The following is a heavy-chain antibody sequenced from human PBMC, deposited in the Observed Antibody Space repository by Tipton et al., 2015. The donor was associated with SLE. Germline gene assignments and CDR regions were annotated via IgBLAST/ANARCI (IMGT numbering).Heavy chain of an antibody. J-gene: IGHJ4*02. D-gene: IGHD1-26*01. V-gene: IGHV4-61*02. CDR2: IFTSGSA. Sequence: TLSLTCTVSGGSISSGSYYWSGIRPPAGKGLEWIGRIFTSGSATYNPSLKSRVTISLDTSKNQFSLKLTSVTAADTAVYFCAGGNYPPPTFDYWGQGSLVTVSS. CDR3: AGGNYPPPTFDY. CDR1: GGSISSGSYY.